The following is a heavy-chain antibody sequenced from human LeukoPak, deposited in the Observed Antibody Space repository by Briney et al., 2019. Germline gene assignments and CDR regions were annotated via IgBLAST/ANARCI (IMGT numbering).Heavy chain of an antibody. CDR1: GGTFSSYA. D-gene: IGHD6-13*01. Sequence: AASVKVSCKASGGTFSSYAISWVRQAPGQGLEWMGWISAYNGNTNYAQKLQGRVTMTTDTSTSTAYMELRSLRSDDTAVYYCASRIVDSSSWPYFDYWGQGTLVTVSS. V-gene: IGHV1-18*01. CDR2: ISAYNGNT. CDR3: ASRIVDSSSWPYFDY. J-gene: IGHJ4*02.